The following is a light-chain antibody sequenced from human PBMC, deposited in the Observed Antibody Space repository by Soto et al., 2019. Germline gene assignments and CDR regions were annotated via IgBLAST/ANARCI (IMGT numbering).Light chain of an antibody. Sequence: DIVMTQSPLSLPVTPGEPASISCRSSQSLLHSNGYNYLDWYLQKPGQSPQLLIYLGSNRASGVPDMFIRSRSGTAFTLKIIRVEAEDVGVYYCMQALQTPQSTFGQGTRLEIK. CDR1: QSLLHSNGYNY. CDR3: MQALQTPQST. J-gene: IGKJ5*01. CDR2: LGS. V-gene: IGKV2-28*01.